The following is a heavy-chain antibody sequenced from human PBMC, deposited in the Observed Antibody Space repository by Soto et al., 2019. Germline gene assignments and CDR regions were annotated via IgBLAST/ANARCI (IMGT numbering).Heavy chain of an antibody. D-gene: IGHD3-10*01. CDR3: ARSGSMPYYYYGMDV. V-gene: IGHV1-18*01. CDR2: ISAYNGNT. Sequence: ASVKVSCKASGYTFTSYGISWVRQAPGQGLEWMGWISAYNGNTNYAQKLQGRVTMTTDTSTSTASMELRSLRSDDTAIYYCARSGSMPYYYYGMDVWGQGTTVTV. J-gene: IGHJ6*02. CDR1: GYTFTSYG.